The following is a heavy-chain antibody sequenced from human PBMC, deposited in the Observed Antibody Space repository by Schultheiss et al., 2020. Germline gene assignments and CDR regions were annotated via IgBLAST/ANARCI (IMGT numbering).Heavy chain of an antibody. CDR3: VKDRGGRGRGGLDV. J-gene: IGHJ6*02. CDR2: ISWNGDYE. D-gene: IGHD3-10*01. Sequence: GGSLRLSCAASGFTFSTYAMSWLRQAPGKGLEWVSTISWNGDYEDYADSVKGRFTISRDNAKNSLYLQMNSLRVEDTALYYCVKDRGGRGRGGLDVWGLGTTVTVSS. V-gene: IGHV3-9*01. CDR1: GFTFSTYA.